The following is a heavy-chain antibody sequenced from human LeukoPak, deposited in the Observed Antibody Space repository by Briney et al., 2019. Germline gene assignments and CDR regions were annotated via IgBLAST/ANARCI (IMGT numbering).Heavy chain of an antibody. CDR1: GGSFGYYY. J-gene: IGHJ4*02. V-gene: IGHV4-34*01. D-gene: IGHD2-21*02. CDR3: ARGGFYCGDDCYVDY. Sequence: PSETLSLTCAVYGGSFGYYYWSWIRQPPEKGLEWIGEINRSGSTNYNSSLKSRVTISLDTSKNQFSLKLSSVTAADTAVYYCARGGFYCGDDCYVDYWGQGTLVTVSS. CDR2: INRSGST.